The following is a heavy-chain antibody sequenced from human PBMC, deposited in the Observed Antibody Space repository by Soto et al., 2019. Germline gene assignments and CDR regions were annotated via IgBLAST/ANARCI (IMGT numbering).Heavy chain of an antibody. CDR3: ASTFGGVIVNFDN. J-gene: IGHJ4*02. CDR2: MNPNSGIT. Sequence: GASVKVSCKSSGYTSTPYDVGWVRQAAGQGLEWMGWMNPNSGITGYAHKFQGRVTMTRDTSIRTVYMELSALRTEDTAVYYCASTFGGVIVNFDNWGQGTQVTVSS. CDR1: GYTSTPYD. V-gene: IGHV1-8*01. D-gene: IGHD3-16*02.